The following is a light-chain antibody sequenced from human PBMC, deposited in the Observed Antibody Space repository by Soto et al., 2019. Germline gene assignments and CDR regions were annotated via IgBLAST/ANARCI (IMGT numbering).Light chain of an antibody. V-gene: IGKV3-11*01. Sequence: ETVMTQSPATLSVSPGERATLSCRASRGIDTYLAWYQQKRGQAPRLLIYDASNRTTGIPARFSGGGSGTDFTLSISSLETDDFAVYYCQQRSSWPLTFGGGTKVDIK. CDR3: QQRSSWPLT. CDR2: DAS. J-gene: IGKJ4*01. CDR1: RGIDTY.